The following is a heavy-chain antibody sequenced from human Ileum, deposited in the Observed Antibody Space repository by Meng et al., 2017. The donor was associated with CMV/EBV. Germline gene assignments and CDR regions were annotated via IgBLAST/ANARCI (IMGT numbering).Heavy chain of an antibody. D-gene: IGHD3-3*01. Sequence: SCAASGFTFSSYAMSWVRQAPGKGLEWVSAISGSGGSTYYADSVKGRFTISRDNSKNTLYLQMNSLRAEDTAVYYCAKESIFGVVIDYWGQGTLVTVSS. CDR1: GFTFSSYA. CDR2: ISGSGGST. V-gene: IGHV3-23*01. CDR3: AKESIFGVVIDY. J-gene: IGHJ4*02.